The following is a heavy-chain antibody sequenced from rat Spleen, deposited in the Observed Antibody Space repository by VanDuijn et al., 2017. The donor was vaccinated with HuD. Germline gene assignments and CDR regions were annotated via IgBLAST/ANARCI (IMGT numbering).Heavy chain of an antibody. CDR3: ATDGYYDGTYYSVYVMDA. CDR2: ITNASGRT. V-gene: IGHV5-20*01. CDR1: GFTFSDYY. D-gene: IGHD1-12*02. Sequence: EVQLVESGGGLVQPGRSMKLSCAASGFTFSDYYMAWVRQAPTKGLEWVASITNASGRTYYPDSVKGRFTISRDNAKSTLYLQMDSLRSEDSATYYCATDGYYDGTYYSVYVMDAWGQGASVTVSS. J-gene: IGHJ4*01.